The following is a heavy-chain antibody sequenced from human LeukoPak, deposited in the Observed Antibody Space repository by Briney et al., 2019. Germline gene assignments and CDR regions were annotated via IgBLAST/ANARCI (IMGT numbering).Heavy chain of an antibody. CDR2: ISGSGSTM. D-gene: IGHD6-13*01. CDR3: ASGTARRFDY. V-gene: IGHV3-48*03. Sequence: PGGSLRLSCAASGFTFSSYAMIWVRQAPGKGLEWVSYISGSGSTMYYADSVKGRFTISRDNAKNSLYLQMNSLRAEDTAVYYCASGTARRFDYWGQGTLVTVSS. J-gene: IGHJ4*02. CDR1: GFTFSSYA.